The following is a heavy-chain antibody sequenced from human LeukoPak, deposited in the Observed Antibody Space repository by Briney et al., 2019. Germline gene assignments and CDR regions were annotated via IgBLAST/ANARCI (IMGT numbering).Heavy chain of an antibody. CDR1: GFSFSSYS. D-gene: IGHD5-18*01. V-gene: IGHV3-21*01. CDR3: ARVGDSYGYEDY. Sequence: GGSLRLSCAASGFSFSSYSKNWVRQAPGKGLEWVSSISTSSSYIYYADSVKGRFTISRDNAKNSLYLQMNSLRAEDTAVYYCARVGDSYGYEDYWGQGTLVTVSS. CDR2: ISTSSSYI. J-gene: IGHJ4*02.